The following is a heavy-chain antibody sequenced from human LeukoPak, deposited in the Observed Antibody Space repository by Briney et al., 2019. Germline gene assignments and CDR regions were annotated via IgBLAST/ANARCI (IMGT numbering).Heavy chain of an antibody. CDR2: IKQDGSEK. CDR1: GFTFSSYW. V-gene: IGHV3-7*04. Sequence: PGGSLRLSCAASGFTFSSYWMSWVRQAPGKGLEWVANIKQDGSEKYYVDSVKGRFTISRDNAKNSLYLQMNSLRAEDTAVYYCARGITMIVVDVLDYWGQGTLVTVSS. D-gene: IGHD3-22*01. J-gene: IGHJ4*02. CDR3: ARGITMIVVDVLDY.